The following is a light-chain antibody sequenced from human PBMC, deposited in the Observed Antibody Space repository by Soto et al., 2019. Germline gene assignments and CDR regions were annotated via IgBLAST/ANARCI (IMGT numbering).Light chain of an antibody. V-gene: IGLV2-11*01. J-gene: IGLJ1*01. CDR1: ISDVGAYNY. CDR3: CSYAGSYTLYI. Sequence: QSVLTQPRSVSGSPGQSVTISCTGTISDVGAYNYVSWFQQHPGKAPKLMIYDVSKRPSGVPDRFSGSKSDNTASLTISGLQADDEADYYCCSYAGSYTLYIFGTGTKATVL. CDR2: DVS.